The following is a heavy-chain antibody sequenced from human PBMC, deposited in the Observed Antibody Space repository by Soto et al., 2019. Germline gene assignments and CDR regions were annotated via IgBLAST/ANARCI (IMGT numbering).Heavy chain of an antibody. D-gene: IGHD1-26*01. Sequence: EVQLVESGGGLVQPGGSLRLSCAASGFTFSSDWMHWVRQVPGKGLVWVSRINYDGSSTYYADSVKGRFTISRDNAKNTLYLHMNSLRAEDTAVYYCASQVGNNYWGQGTLVTVSS. CDR2: INYDGSST. V-gene: IGHV3-74*01. J-gene: IGHJ4*02. CDR3: ASQVGNNY. CDR1: GFTFSSDW.